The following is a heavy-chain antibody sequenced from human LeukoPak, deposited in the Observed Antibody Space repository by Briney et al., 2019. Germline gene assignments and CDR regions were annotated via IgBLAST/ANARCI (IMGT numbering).Heavy chain of an antibody. V-gene: IGHV3-23*01. CDR3: AKVSPVLRYSDWFDY. J-gene: IGHJ5*01. CDR2: ISGSGGST. CDR1: GFTFSSYG. Sequence: QAGGSLRLSCAASGFTFSSYGMSWVRQAPGKGLEWVSAISGSGGSTYYADSVKGRFTISRDNSKNTLYLQMNSLRAEDTAVYYCAKVSPVLRYSDWFDYWGQGTLVTVSS. D-gene: IGHD3-9*01.